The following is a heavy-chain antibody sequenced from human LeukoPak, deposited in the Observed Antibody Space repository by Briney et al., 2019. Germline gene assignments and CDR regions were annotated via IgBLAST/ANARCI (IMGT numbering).Heavy chain of an antibody. CDR3: ARDRRCSGGSCYDY. D-gene: IGHD2-15*01. V-gene: IGHV4-59*01. CDR1: GGSISTYY. J-gene: IGHJ4*02. CDR2: ISYSGST. Sequence: SETLSLTCTVSGGSISTYYWNWIRQPPGKGLEWIGYISYSGSTYYSPSIRGRVTILVDTSKNQFSLKLYSVTAADTAVYYCARDRRCSGGSCYDYWGQGTLVTVSS.